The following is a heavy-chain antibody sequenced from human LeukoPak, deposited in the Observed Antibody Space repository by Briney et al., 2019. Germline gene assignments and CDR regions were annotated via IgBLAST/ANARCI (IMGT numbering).Heavy chain of an antibody. V-gene: IGHV4-38-2*02. CDR2: IYHSGST. J-gene: IGHJ5*02. CDR3: ASHSSSWYPEFDP. Sequence: SETLSLTCTVSGYSISSGYYWGWIRQPPGKGLEWIGSIYHSGSTYYNPSLKSRVTISVDTSKNQFSLKLSSVTAADTAVYYCASHSSSWYPEFDPWGQGTLVTVSS. CDR1: GYSISSGYY. D-gene: IGHD6-13*01.